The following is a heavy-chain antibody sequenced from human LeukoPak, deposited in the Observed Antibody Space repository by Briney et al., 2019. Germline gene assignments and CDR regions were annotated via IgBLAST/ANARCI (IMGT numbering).Heavy chain of an antibody. CDR2: INPAGSET. CDR3: AAFGLVAALDL. CDR1: GFSFNAYW. Sequence: GGSLRLSCAASGFSFNAYWMAWVRQAPGTGLEWVANINPAGSETFHVDPVKGRFSISRDHAKNLVYLQMNSLRAEDTAVYYCAAFGLVAALDLWGQGTLVTVSS. J-gene: IGHJ4*02. V-gene: IGHV3-7*01. D-gene: IGHD5-12*01.